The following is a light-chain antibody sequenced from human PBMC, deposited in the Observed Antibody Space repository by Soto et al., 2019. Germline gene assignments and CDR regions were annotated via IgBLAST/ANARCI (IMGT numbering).Light chain of an antibody. V-gene: IGLV2-14*01. Sequence: QSVLTQPASVSGSLGQSITISCTGTSSDVGGYNYVSWYQQHPGKAPKLMIYEVSNRPSGVSSRFSGSKSGNTASLTISGLQAEDEADYYCSSYTRSSALVLFGGGTQLTVL. CDR1: SSDVGGYNY. CDR2: EVS. CDR3: SSYTRSSALVL. J-gene: IGLJ2*01.